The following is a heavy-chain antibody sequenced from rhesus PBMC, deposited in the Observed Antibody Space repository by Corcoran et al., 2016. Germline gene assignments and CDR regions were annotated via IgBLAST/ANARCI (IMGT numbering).Heavy chain of an antibody. CDR2: ISGSGVST. Sequence: QLQLQESGPGLVKPSEPLSLTGAVSGGSISRNYWRWLRPPPGKGLEGIGGISGSGVSTDYHPSLKSRVTMSTATAKNQFSLKLSSVTAADTVVYYCARLLGYSAYYFDYWGQGVLVTVAS. V-gene: IGHV4-173*01. CDR1: GGSISRNY. CDR3: ARLLGYSAYYFDY. D-gene: IGHD5-12*01. J-gene: IGHJ4*01.